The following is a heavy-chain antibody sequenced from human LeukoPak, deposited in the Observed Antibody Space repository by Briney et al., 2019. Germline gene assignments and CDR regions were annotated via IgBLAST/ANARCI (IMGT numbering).Heavy chain of an antibody. Sequence: GGSLRLSCAASGFTFSSYEMNWVRQAPGKGLEWVSYISSSGSTIYYADSVKGRFTISRDNSKNTLYLQMNSLRAEDTAVYYCANSRWLRLSPDYWGQGTLVTVSS. V-gene: IGHV3-48*03. CDR3: ANSRWLRLSPDY. D-gene: IGHD5-12*01. J-gene: IGHJ4*02. CDR1: GFTFSSYE. CDR2: ISSSGSTI.